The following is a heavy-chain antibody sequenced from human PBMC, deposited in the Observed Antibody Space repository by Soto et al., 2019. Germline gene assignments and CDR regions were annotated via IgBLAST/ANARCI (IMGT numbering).Heavy chain of an antibody. CDR2: IYYSGST. CDR3: ARSPDLGYSSSAGCDY. CDR1: GGSISSGGYY. J-gene: IGHJ4*02. V-gene: IGHV4-31*03. Sequence: QVQLQESGPGLVKPSQTLSLTCTVSGGSISSGGYYWSWIRQHPGKGLEWIGYIYYSGSTYYNPSLKSRVTISVDTSKNQCSLKLSSVTAADTAVYYCARSPDLGYSSSAGCDYWGQGTLVTVSS. D-gene: IGHD6-13*01.